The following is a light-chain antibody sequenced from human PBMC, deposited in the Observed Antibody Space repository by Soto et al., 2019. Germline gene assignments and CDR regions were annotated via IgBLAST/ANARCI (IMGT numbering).Light chain of an antibody. CDR3: QQYGSSPWT. CDR1: QSVSSSN. J-gene: IGKJ1*01. V-gene: IGKV3-20*01. Sequence: EIVLTQSPGTLSLPPGERATLSCRASQSVSSSNLAWYQQKPGQAPRLLIYGASSRATGIPDRFSGSGSGTDFTLTISRMEPEDFAVYYCQQYGSSPWTFGQGTKVEIK. CDR2: GAS.